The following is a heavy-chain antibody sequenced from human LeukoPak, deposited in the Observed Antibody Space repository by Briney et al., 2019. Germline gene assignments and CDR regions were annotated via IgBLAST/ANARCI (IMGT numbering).Heavy chain of an antibody. D-gene: IGHD1-26*01. CDR1: GFTLSSYG. CDR2: IRYDGSNK. V-gene: IGHV3-30*02. CDR3: AKDPSGSYYYFYYYMDV. Sequence: GGSLRLSRAASGFTLSSYGMHWVRQAPGKGLEWVAFIRYDGSNKYYADSVKGQFTISRDNSKNTLFLQMNSLRAEDTAVYYCAKDPSGSYYYFYYYMDVWGKGTTVTVSS. J-gene: IGHJ6*03.